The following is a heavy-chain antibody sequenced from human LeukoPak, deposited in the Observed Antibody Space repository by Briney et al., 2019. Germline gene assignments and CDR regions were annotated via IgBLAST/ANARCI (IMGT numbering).Heavy chain of an antibody. Sequence: GGSLRLSCAASGFTFTDYAMNWVRQAPGKGLEWVASTKGNGGSTNYTDSVKDRFTISRDNSKNTVYLQMHSLRADDTAVYYCAKGSYYYDTSGYFDSWGHGALVTVSS. CDR3: AKGSYYYDTSGYFDS. CDR1: GFTFTDYA. D-gene: IGHD3-22*01. J-gene: IGHJ4*01. V-gene: IGHV3-23*01. CDR2: TKGNGGST.